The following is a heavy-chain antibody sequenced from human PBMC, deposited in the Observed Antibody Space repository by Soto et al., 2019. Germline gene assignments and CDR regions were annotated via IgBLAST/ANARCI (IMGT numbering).Heavy chain of an antibody. J-gene: IGHJ3*02. CDR3: AKHQGGPFGVASDAFDI. Sequence: GGSLRLSCAASGFTLSSYAMSWVRQAPGKGLEWVSAISASGTSTYYADSVKGRFTISRDNSKNTLYLQMNSLRAEDTAVYYCAKHQGGPFGVASDAFDIWGQGTMVTVSS. V-gene: IGHV3-23*01. CDR1: GFTLSSYA. CDR2: ISASGTST. D-gene: IGHD3-3*01.